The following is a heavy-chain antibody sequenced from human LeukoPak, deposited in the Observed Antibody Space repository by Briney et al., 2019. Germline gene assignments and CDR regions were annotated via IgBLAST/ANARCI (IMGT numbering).Heavy chain of an antibody. CDR2: IFSDGSNK. Sequence: GGSLRLSCAASGFPFSGSGMHWVRQAPGKGLEWVALIFSDGSNKYYGDSVKGRFTISRDNSKNTLYLQVSSLSADDTAVYYCAKLLWTISGSYAAFDIWGQGTMVTVAS. J-gene: IGHJ3*02. D-gene: IGHD3-16*01. CDR3: AKLLWTISGSYAAFDI. V-gene: IGHV3-30*02. CDR1: GFPFSGSG.